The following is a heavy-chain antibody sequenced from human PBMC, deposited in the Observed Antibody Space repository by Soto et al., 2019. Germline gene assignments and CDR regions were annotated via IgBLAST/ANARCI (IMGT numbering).Heavy chain of an antibody. CDR1: GGSISSYY. Sequence: SETLSLTCTVSGGSISSYYWSWIRQPPGKGLEWIGYIYYSGSTNYNPSLKSRVTISVDTSKNQFSLKLSSVTAADTAVYYCARGKEEMLVRVWYFDLWGRGTLVT. V-gene: IGHV4-59*01. CDR2: IYYSGST. J-gene: IGHJ2*01. D-gene: IGHD6-13*01. CDR3: ARGKEEMLVRVWYFDL.